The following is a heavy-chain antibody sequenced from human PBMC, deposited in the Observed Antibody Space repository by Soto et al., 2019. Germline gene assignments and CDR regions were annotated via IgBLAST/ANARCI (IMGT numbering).Heavy chain of an antibody. D-gene: IGHD1-26*01. V-gene: IGHV3-7*03. CDR2: IKQDGSEK. Sequence: RGSRILSCSASGFTFSSYWMSWVRQAPGKGLEWVANIKQDGSEKYYVDSVKGRFTISRDNAKNSLYLQMNSLRAEDTAVYYCARVFGRYSGNHFDYWGQGNLVTVSS. CDR3: ARVFGRYSGNHFDY. J-gene: IGHJ4*02. CDR1: GFTFSSYW.